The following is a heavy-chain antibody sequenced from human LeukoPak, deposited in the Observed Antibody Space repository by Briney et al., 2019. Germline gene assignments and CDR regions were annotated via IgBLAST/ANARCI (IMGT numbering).Heavy chain of an antibody. CDR1: GFTFSSYG. CDR3: AKNAKCSSTSCYVNWFDP. V-gene: IGHV3-23*01. J-gene: IGHJ5*02. CDR2: ISGSGGST. D-gene: IGHD2-2*01. Sequence: GGSLRLSCAASGFTFSSYGMSWVRQAPGKGLEWVSAISGSGGSTYYADSVKGRFTISRDNSKNTLYLQMNSLRAEDTAVYYCAKNAKCSSTSCYVNWFDPWGQGTLVTVSS.